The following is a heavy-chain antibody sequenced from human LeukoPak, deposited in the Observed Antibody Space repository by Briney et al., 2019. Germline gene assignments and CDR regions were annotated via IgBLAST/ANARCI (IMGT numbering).Heavy chain of an antibody. D-gene: IGHD3-22*01. J-gene: IGHJ4*02. Sequence: GGSLRLSCAASGFTVSSNYMSWVRQAPGKGLEWVSVIYSGGSTYYADSVKGRFTISRDNSKNTLYLQMNSLRAEDTAVYYCATPHAYYYDSSGYTLLDYWGQGTLVTVSS. V-gene: IGHV3-53*01. CDR3: ATPHAYYYDSSGYTLLDY. CDR2: IYSGGST. CDR1: GFTVSSNY.